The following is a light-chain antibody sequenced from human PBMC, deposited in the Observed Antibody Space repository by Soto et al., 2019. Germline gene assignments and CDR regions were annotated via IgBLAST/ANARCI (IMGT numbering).Light chain of an antibody. CDR3: QQYGSSSYT. J-gene: IGKJ2*01. Sequence: DIVLTQSPGTLSLSPGERATLSCRASQSVSSTYLAWYQQKPGQAPRVLIFGASSRATGIPDRFSGSGSGTAFTLTISRLEPEDFAVYYCQQYGSSSYTFGQGTKLEIK. V-gene: IGKV3-20*01. CDR1: QSVSSTY. CDR2: GAS.